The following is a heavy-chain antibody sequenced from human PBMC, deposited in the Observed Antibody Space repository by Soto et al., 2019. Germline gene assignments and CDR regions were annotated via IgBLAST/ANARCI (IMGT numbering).Heavy chain of an antibody. CDR2: ISYDGSNK. J-gene: IGHJ4*02. Sequence: GGSLRLSCAASGFTFSSYAMHWVRQAPGKGLEWVAVISYDGSNKYYADSVKGRFTISRDNSKNTLYLQMNSLRAEDTAVYYCASSVVPAAMPLDYWGQGTLVTVSS. CDR1: GFTFSSYA. D-gene: IGHD2-2*01. V-gene: IGHV3-30-3*01. CDR3: ASSVVPAAMPLDY.